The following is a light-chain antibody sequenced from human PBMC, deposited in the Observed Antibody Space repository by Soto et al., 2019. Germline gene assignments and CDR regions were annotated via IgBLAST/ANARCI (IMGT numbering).Light chain of an antibody. CDR1: QTVGRNF. CDR2: GAS. V-gene: IGKV3-20*01. J-gene: IGKJ4*01. CDR3: QKYASAPLT. Sequence: EIVLTQSPGTLSLSPGDRATLSCRASQTVGRNFLAWYQQKPGQAPRLLIHGASSRATGVPDRFSGSASGTDFILTISRLEPEDFAVYYCQKYASAPLTFGGGTKVEIK.